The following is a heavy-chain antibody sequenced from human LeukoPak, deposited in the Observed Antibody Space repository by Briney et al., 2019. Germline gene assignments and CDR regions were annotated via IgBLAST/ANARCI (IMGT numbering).Heavy chain of an antibody. J-gene: IGHJ4*02. Sequence: ESGPTLVNPTQTLTLTCTSSGFSLSTNGMCVTWIRQPPGKALEWLARIDWDDDKHYSTSLKTRLTISKDTSKNQVVLTMTNMDPVDTATYYCARTSRGYGDSTFDNWGQGTLVTVSS. CDR3: ARTSRGYGDSTFDN. D-gene: IGHD4-17*01. CDR1: GFSLSTNGMC. V-gene: IGHV2-70*11. CDR2: IDWDDDK.